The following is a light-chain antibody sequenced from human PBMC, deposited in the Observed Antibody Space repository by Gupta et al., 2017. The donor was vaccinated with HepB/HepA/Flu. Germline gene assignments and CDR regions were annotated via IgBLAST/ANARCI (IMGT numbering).Light chain of an antibody. J-gene: IGLJ1*01. CDR3: QSLDNSLRGTV. Sequence: HSVRTQPPPESGPPGQELTIACPGNSSIIGAGNHVHWYQQLLGAAPKVLINGNNTRPSEVTDRFSGSTSGTTAALAITGLQAEDEADYYCQSLDNSLRGTVFGGGTKVAVL. CDR2: GNN. V-gene: IGLV1-40*01. CDR1: SSIIGAGNH.